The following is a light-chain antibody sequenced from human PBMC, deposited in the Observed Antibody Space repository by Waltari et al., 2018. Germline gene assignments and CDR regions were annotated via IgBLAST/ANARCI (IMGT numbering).Light chain of an antibody. J-gene: IGKJ1*01. CDR1: QSISYY. Sequence: IQKTQSPPALSASAGVRLPITCRASQSISYYLHWYQQKPGKAPRVLIYTASSLQRGVPTRFSGSGSGTEFTLTISTLQPEDAATYYCQQSYSSPWTFGQGTKVEIK. V-gene: IGKV1-39*01. CDR2: TAS. CDR3: QQSYSSPWT.